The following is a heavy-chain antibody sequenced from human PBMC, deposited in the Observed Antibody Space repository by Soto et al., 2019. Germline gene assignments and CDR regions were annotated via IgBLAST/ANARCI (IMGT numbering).Heavy chain of an antibody. D-gene: IGHD3-10*01. CDR1: GGSIRSGGYY. CDR2: IYYSGST. Sequence: QVQLQESGPGLVKPSQTLSLTCTVSGGSIRSGGYYWSWIRQHPGKGLEWIGYIYYSGSTYYNPSLKSRVTISVDTSKNQFSLKLSSVTAADTAVYYCARFEGITMVRGVITVWGQGTLVTVSS. CDR3: ARFEGITMVRGVITV. J-gene: IGHJ4*02. V-gene: IGHV4-31*03.